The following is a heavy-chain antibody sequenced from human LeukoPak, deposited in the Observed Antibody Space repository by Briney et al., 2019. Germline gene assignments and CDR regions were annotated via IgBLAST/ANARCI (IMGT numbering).Heavy chain of an antibody. J-gene: IGHJ5*02. CDR3: ARDNSVEDTAWWFDP. D-gene: IGHD4-23*01. CDR2: INPKSGGA. Sequence: ASVKVSCKASGFTFNAYNIHWVRQAPGQGLEWMGWINPKSGGANYAQKFQGRVTMTWDTSISTAYMELSSLRSEDTAVYYCARDNSVEDTAWWFDPWGQGTLVTVSS. CDR1: GFTFNAYN. V-gene: IGHV1-2*02.